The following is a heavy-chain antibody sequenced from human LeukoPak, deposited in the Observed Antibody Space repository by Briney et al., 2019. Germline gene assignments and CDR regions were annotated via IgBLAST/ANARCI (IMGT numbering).Heavy chain of an antibody. CDR2: IYYSGST. CDR3: ARFAKYYDSSEFDY. J-gene: IGHJ4*02. D-gene: IGHD3-22*01. Sequence: SETLSLTCTVSGGSISSYYWSWIRQPPGKGLEWIGYIYYSGSTNYNPSLKSRVTISVDTSKNQFSLKLSSVTAADTAVYYCARFAKYYDSSEFDYWGQGTLVTVSS. CDR1: GGSISSYY. V-gene: IGHV4-59*01.